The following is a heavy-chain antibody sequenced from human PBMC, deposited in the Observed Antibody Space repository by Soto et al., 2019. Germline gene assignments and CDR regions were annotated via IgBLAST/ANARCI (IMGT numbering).Heavy chain of an antibody. D-gene: IGHD1-26*01. CDR2: ISSSGSSI. CDR1: GFTFSSYE. V-gene: IGHV3-48*03. Sequence: PGGSLRLSCAASGFTFSSYEMNWVRQAPGKGLEWVSYISSSGSSIYYADSVKGRFTISRDNAKNSLDLQMNSLRAEDTAVYYCARGRTVGATPYFDYWGQGTLVTVSS. CDR3: ARGRTVGATPYFDY. J-gene: IGHJ4*02.